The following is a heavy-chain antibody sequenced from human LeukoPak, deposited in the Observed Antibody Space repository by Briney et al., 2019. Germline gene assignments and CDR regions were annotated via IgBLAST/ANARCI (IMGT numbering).Heavy chain of an antibody. D-gene: IGHD1-26*01. CDR3: AREFDVGGEISPFDY. CDR1: GYTFTSYG. J-gene: IGHJ4*02. CDR2: IIPIFGTA. Sequence: GASVKVSCKASGYTFTSYGISWVRQAPGQGLEWMGGIIPIFGTANYAQKFQGRVTITTDESTSTAYMELSSLRSEDTAVYYCAREFDVGGEISPFDYWGQGTLVTVSS. V-gene: IGHV1-69*05.